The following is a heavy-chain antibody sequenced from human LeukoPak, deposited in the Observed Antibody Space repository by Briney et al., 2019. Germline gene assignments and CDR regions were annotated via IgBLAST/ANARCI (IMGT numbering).Heavy chain of an antibody. V-gene: IGHV3-48*03. J-gene: IGHJ4*02. CDR3: ARSPQYYYDSSGSNPTYFDY. CDR2: ISSSGSTI. Sequence: PGGSLRLSCAAPGFTFSSYEMNSVRQAPGKGLEWVSYISSSGSTIYYADSVKGRFTISRDNAKNSLYLQMNSLRAEDTAVYYCARSPQYYYDSSGSNPTYFDYWGQGTLVTVSS. D-gene: IGHD3-22*01. CDR1: GFTFSSYE.